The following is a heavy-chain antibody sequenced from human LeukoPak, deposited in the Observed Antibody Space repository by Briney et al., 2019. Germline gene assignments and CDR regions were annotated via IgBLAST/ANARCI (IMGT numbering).Heavy chain of an antibody. V-gene: IGHV4-34*01. D-gene: IGHD2-2*01. CDR1: GGSFSGYY. CDR3: ARADVPRNFDY. CDR2: INHSGST. Sequence: SETLSLTCAVCGGSFSGYYWSWIRQPPGKGLEWIGEINHSGSTNYNPSLKSRVTISVDTSKNQFSLKLSSVTAADTAVYYCARADVPRNFDYWGQGTLVTVSS. J-gene: IGHJ4*02.